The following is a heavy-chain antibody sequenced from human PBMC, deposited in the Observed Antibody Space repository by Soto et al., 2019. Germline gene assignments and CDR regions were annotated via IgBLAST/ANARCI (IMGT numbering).Heavy chain of an antibody. CDR1: GYTFTSYG. J-gene: IGHJ3*02. Sequence: ASVKVSCKASGYTFTSYGISWVGQGPGQGLEWMGWISAYNGNTNYAQKLQGRVTMTTDTSTSTAYMELRSLRSDDTAVYYCARCPEVYYYGSGSPRCDIWGQGTMVTVS. D-gene: IGHD3-10*01. CDR3: ARCPEVYYYGSGSPRCDI. V-gene: IGHV1-18*01. CDR2: ISAYNGNT.